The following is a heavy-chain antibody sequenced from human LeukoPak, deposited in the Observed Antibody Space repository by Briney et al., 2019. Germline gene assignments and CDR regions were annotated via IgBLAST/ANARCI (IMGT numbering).Heavy chain of an antibody. J-gene: IGHJ4*02. D-gene: IGHD3-22*01. CDR3: STHDYDSGGYYYPWDY. V-gene: IGHV1-69*04. Sequence: GASVKLSCKASGGTFSSYANSWVRQAPGPGLELMGRIIPIFGIANYAQKFQSRVMITAEKSTSTAYMELRSLRSEDAAVYYCSTHDYDSGGYYYPWDYWGQGTLVTVSS. CDR1: GGTFSSYA. CDR2: IIPIFGIA.